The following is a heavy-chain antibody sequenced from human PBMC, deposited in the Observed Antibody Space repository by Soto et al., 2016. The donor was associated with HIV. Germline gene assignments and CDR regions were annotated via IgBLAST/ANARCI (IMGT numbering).Heavy chain of an antibody. Sequence: EVQLLESGGGLVQPGGSLRLSCAASGFTFSSYAMSWVRQAPGKGLEWVSAISGSGGSTYYADSVKGRFTISRDNSKNTLYLQMNSLRAEDTAVYYCAKDQTSITMVRALPHWFDPWGQGTLVTVSS. D-gene: IGHD3-10*01. CDR3: AKDQTSITMVRALPHWFDP. CDR1: GFTFSSYA. V-gene: IGHV3-23*01. CDR2: ISGSGGST. J-gene: IGHJ5*02.